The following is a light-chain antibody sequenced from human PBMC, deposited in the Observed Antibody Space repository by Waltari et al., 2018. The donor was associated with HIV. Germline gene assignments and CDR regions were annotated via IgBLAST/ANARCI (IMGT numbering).Light chain of an antibody. V-gene: IGLV2-8*01. CDR2: EVT. CDR1: SNDVGASAY. J-gene: IGLJ2*01. Sequence: QSALTQPPSASGSPGQSVTISCTGTSNDVGASAYTSWYHQHPGRPPKPLIYEVTKRRSGVPYRFSGSKSGNTSSLTVSGLLAEDDRHYYGASYVDNDAGFFGGGTKLTVL. CDR3: ASYVDNDAGF.